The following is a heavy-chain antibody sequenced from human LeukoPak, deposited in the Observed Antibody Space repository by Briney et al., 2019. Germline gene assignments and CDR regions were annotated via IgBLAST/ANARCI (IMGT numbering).Heavy chain of an antibody. V-gene: IGHV4-34*01. D-gene: IGHD6-13*01. J-gene: IGHJ5*02. CDR1: GGSFSSYY. Sequence: PSETLSLTCAVYGGSFSSYYWSWIRQPPGKGLEWIGEINHSGSTNYNPSLKSRVTISVDTSKNQFSLKLSSVTAADTAVYYCARSRGAAARRNGWFDPWGQGTLVTVSS. CDR2: INHSGST. CDR3: ARSRGAAARRNGWFDP.